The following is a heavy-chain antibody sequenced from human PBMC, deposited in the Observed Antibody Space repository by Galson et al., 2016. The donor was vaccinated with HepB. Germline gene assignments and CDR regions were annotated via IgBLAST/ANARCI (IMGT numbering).Heavy chain of an antibody. V-gene: IGHV3-30*14. J-gene: IGHJ1*01. CDR1: GFIFSSYA. CDR3: ARDRGSGYYHSSGYFHQ. D-gene: IGHD3-22*01. Sequence: SLRLSCAASGFIFSSYAMHWGRQAPGKGLEGVAVTAYDGSFYADSVKGRFTIARDKSNNKGYLEMCSLRPEDTAMYYCARDRGSGYYHSSGYFHQCGQGTLVTVSS. CDR2: TAYDGS.